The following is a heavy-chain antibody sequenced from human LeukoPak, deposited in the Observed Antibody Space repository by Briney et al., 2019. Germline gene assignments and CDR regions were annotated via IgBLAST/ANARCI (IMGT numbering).Heavy chain of an antibody. Sequence: GSLRLSCAASXFTFSNYAMSWVRQAPGKGLEWVSVISGSGDSTYYADSVEGRFTISRDNSKNTLYLQMNSLRAEDTAVYYCAKWDVEKNAFDIWGQGTMVTVSS. V-gene: IGHV3-23*01. D-gene: IGHD5-24*01. CDR3: AKWDVEKNAFDI. J-gene: IGHJ3*02. CDR2: ISGSGDST. CDR1: XFTFSNYA.